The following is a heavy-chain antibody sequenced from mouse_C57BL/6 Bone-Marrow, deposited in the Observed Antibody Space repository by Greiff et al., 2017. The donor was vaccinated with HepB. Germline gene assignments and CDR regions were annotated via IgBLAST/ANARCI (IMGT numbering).Heavy chain of an antibody. CDR1: GFTFSDYG. J-gene: IGHJ4*01. V-gene: IGHV5-15*01. Sequence: DVMLVESGGGLVQPGGSLKLSCAASGFTFSDYGMAWVRQAPRKGPGWVAFISNLAYSIYYADTVTGRFTISRENAKNTLYLEMSSLRSEDTAMYYCARPYDYYAMDYWGQGTSVTVSS. CDR3: ARPYDYYAMDY. CDR2: ISNLAYSI.